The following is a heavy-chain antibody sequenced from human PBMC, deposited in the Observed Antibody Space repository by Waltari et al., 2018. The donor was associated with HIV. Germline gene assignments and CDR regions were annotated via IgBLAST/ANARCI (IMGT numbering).Heavy chain of an antibody. CDR2: IYHSGST. D-gene: IGHD3-3*01. CDR3: ARDQILRFLEWSFDY. Sequence: QVQLQESGPGLVKPSETPSLTCAVSGYSISTGYYWGWIRQPPGKGLEWIGSIYHSGSTYYNPSLRSRVAISVDTSKNQFSLNLNSVTAADTAVYYCARDQILRFLEWSFDYWGQGILVTVS. V-gene: IGHV4-38-2*02. CDR1: GYSISTGYY. J-gene: IGHJ4*02.